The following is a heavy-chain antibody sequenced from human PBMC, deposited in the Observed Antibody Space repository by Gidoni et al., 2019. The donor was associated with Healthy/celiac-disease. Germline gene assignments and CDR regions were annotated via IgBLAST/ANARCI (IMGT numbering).Heavy chain of an antibody. CDR2: IKQDGSDK. D-gene: IGHD3-3*01. V-gene: IGHV3-7*05. J-gene: IGHJ6*02. Sequence: EVQLVESGGGLVQPGGSLRLSCAASGFTFSSYWMSWVRQAPGKGLEWVANIKQDGSDKYYVDSVKGRFTISRDNAKNSLYLQMNSLRAEDTAVYYCARDGRFLEWLRYYYYGMDVWGQGTTVTVSS. CDR1: GFTFSSYW. CDR3: ARDGRFLEWLRYYYYGMDV.